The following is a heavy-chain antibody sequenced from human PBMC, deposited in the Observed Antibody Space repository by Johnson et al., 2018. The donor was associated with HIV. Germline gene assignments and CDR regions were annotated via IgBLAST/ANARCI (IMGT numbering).Heavy chain of an antibody. CDR2: IRYDGDIT. J-gene: IGHJ3*02. V-gene: IGHV3-30*02. Sequence: VQLVESGGGVVQPGGSLRLSCAASGFTFSNYGMHWVRQAPGKGLEWVAFIRYDGDITYYVDSVKGRFTSSRDNSKNTLYLQMSSLRVEDTAVYYCAREEEWELTLVGVGAFDIWGQGTMVTVSS. CDR1: GFTFSNYG. D-gene: IGHD1-26*01. CDR3: AREEEWELTLVGVGAFDI.